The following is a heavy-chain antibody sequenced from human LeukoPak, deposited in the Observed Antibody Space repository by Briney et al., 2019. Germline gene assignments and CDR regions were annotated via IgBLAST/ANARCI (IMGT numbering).Heavy chain of an antibody. J-gene: IGHJ4*02. CDR2: INPNGGDN. V-gene: IGHV1-2*02. CDR3: ARGGGIQSCGGKTCFRGFVY. Sequence: ASVKVSCKASGYGFSDYYMHWVRQAPGQGLEYMGWINPNGGDNSCAQKFQGRVSMTRDTSITTLYMELTSLRSDDTAVYFCARGGGIQSCGGKTCFRGFVYWGQGTLVTVSS. D-gene: IGHD2-21*01. CDR1: GYGFSDYY.